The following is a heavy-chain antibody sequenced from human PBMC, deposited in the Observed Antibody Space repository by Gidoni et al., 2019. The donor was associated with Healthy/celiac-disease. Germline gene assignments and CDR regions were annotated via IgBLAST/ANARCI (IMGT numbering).Heavy chain of an antibody. CDR3: AGTDTIFASEDV. CDR2: LYTSGST. D-gene: IGHD3-3*01. Sequence: QVQLQESDPGLEKPSQTLSLTCTGSCGSISRGSSDWSWIRQPAGRGLEWIGRLYTSGSTNYNPSLTSRVTISVDTSKTQFSLKLSSVTAADTAVYYCAGTDTIFASEDVWGKGTTVTVSS. CDR1: CGSISRGSSD. V-gene: IGHV4-61*02. J-gene: IGHJ6*04.